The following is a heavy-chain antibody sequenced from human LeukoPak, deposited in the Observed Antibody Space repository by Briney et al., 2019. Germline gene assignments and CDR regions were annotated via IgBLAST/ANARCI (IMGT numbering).Heavy chain of an antibody. V-gene: IGHV4-31*03. CDR1: VDLIIGAPYC. CDR2: TYYSGNT. J-gene: IGHJ5*01. Sequence: SETLSLTCSLSVDLIIGAPYCCSWVRQHPGKCLEWMSYTYYSGNTYYNPSLKSRVDLSVDTSKNQFSLNLTSVTDADTAVYFCARVVGSTSWFDSWGQGTMVTVSS. D-gene: IGHD1-26*01. CDR3: ARVVGSTSWFDS.